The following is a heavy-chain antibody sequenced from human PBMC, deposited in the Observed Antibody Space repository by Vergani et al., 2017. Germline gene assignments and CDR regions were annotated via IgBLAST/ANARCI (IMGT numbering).Heavy chain of an antibody. CDR3: ARASGYSSSWTHFDY. V-gene: IGHV1-69*11. CDR1: GGTFSSYA. D-gene: IGHD6-13*01. J-gene: IGHJ4*02. CDR2: LIPILGTA. Sequence: QVQLVQSGAEVKKPGSSVKVSCKASGGTFSSYAISWVRQAPGQGLEWMGRLIPILGTANYAQKFQGRVTIAADESTSTAYMELSSLRSEDTAVYYCARASGYSSSWTHFDYWGQGTLVTVSS.